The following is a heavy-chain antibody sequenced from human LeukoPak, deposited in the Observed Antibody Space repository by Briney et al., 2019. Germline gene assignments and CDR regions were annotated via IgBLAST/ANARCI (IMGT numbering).Heavy chain of an antibody. D-gene: IGHD6-13*01. J-gene: IGHJ4*02. V-gene: IGHV4-59*01. CDR2: IANGRT. Sequence: SETLSLTCTVSGDAISTYYYNWIRQTPGKGLEWIGHIANGRTDYNPSLKTRVIISVDTSKNQISLKLTSVTAADTAIYYCARQSRGAAAACDYWGQGTLVTVSS. CDR3: ARQSRGAAAACDY. CDR1: GDAISTYY.